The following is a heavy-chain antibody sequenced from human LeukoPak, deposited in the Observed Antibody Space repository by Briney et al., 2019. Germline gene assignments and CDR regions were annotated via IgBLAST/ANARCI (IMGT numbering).Heavy chain of an antibody. CDR2: IRYDGGNK. CDR1: GFTFSSYG. CDR3: AKDRSGYSSGWYGGSFDY. D-gene: IGHD6-19*01. V-gene: IGHV3-30*02. J-gene: IGHJ4*02. Sequence: GGSLRLSCAASGFTFSSYGMHWVRQAPGKGLEWVAFIRYDGGNKYYADSVKGRFTISRDNSKNTLYLQMNSLRAEDTAVYYCAKDRSGYSSGWYGGSFDYWGQGTLVTVSS.